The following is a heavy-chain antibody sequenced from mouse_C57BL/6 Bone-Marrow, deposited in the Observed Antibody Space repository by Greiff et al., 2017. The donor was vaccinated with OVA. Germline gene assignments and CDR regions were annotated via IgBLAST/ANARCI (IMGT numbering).Heavy chain of an antibody. Sequence: EVQLQQSGPELVKPGASVKISCKASGYTFTDYYMNWVKQSHGKSLEWIGDINPNNGGTSYNQKFKGKATLTVDKSSSTAYMELRSLTSEDSAVYYCAAHSDYWGHGTTLTVSS. V-gene: IGHV1-26*01. CDR2: INPNNGGT. CDR1: GYTFTDYY. J-gene: IGHJ2*01. CDR3: AAHSDY.